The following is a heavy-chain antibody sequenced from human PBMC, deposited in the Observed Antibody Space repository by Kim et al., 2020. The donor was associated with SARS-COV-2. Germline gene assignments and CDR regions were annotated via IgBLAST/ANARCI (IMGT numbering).Heavy chain of an antibody. J-gene: IGHJ4*02. CDR2: INPNSGGT. Sequence: ASVKVSCKASGYTFTASYIHWVRQAPGQGLEWMGRINPNSGGTDYAQRFQGRVTMTRDTSISTAYLEVSRLTSDDTAVYYCAKEQPWEGIYWGQGALVTV. CDR3: AKEQPWEGIY. CDR1: GYTFTASY. D-gene: IGHD1-26*01. V-gene: IGHV1-2*06.